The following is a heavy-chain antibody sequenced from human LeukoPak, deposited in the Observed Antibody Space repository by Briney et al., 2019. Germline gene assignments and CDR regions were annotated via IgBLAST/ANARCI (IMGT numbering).Heavy chain of an antibody. CDR2: IYYSGST. J-gene: IGHJ4*02. Sequence: SETLSLTCTVSGGSISSGDYYWSWIRQPPGKGLEWIGYIYYSGSTYYNPSLKSRVTISVDTSKNQFSLKLSSVTAADTAVYYCARVVVVAAQPFDYWGQGTLVTVSS. V-gene: IGHV4-30-4*01. D-gene: IGHD2-15*01. CDR1: GGSISSGDYY. CDR3: ARVVVVAAQPFDY.